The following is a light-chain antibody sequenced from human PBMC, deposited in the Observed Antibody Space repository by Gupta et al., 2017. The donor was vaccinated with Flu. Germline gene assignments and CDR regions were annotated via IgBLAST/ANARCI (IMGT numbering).Light chain of an antibody. CDR3: QAWDSSTAI. Sequence: SYALTQPHSVSVSPGQTASIACSGDKLGHKFVCWYQLKPGQSPLLVIYQDTKRPAGIPGRFSGSNTGNTASLTIRGTQAMDEADYFCQAWDSSTAIFGGGTKLTVL. V-gene: IGLV3-1*01. CDR2: QDT. CDR1: KLGHKF. J-gene: IGLJ2*01.